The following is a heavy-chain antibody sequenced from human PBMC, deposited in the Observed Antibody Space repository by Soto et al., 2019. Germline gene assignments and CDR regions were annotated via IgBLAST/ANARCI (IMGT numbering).Heavy chain of an antibody. CDR1: GFTFSDYA. D-gene: IGHD6-19*01. V-gene: IGHV3-30*18. CDR2: VSHDGRNT. J-gene: IGHJ4*02. Sequence: VQLVESGGGVVQPGRSLRLSCAASGFTFSDYAMHWVRQAPGKGLEWVAVVSHDGRNTHYAYSVKGRFPISRDSSQNTVSLEMTRLRAEDTAVYYCAKGGGQWLVTSDFNYWGQGALVTVSS. CDR3: AKGGGQWLVTSDFNY.